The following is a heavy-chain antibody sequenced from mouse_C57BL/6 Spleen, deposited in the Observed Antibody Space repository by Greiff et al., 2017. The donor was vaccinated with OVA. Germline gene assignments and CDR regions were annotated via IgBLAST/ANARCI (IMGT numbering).Heavy chain of an antibody. D-gene: IGHD1-1*01. J-gene: IGHJ2*01. V-gene: IGHV1-19*01. CDR2: INPYNDGT. CDR3: AKPITTVVATRVYFYY. Sequence: EVKLQESGPVLVKPGASVKMSCKASGYTFTDYYMNWVKQSHGKSLEWIGVINPYNDGTSYNQKFKGKATLTVDKSSSTAYMELNSLTSEDSAVYYCAKPITTVVATRVYFYYWGQGTTLTVSS. CDR1: GYTFTDYY.